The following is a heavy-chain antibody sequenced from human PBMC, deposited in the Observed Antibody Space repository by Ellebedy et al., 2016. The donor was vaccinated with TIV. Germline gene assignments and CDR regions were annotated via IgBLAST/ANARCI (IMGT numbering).Heavy chain of an antibody. CDR1: GNSFTSNW. D-gene: IGHD2-15*01. CDR2: IYPGDSDT. CDR3: ARLASHYFDY. J-gene: IGHJ4*02. Sequence: GESLKISCKGSGNSFTSNWIAWVRQMPGKGLEWMGNIYPGDSDTSYSPSFQGQVTISVDKSIATAYLQWSSLKASDTAMSYCARLASHYFDYWGQGTLVTVSS. V-gene: IGHV5-51*01.